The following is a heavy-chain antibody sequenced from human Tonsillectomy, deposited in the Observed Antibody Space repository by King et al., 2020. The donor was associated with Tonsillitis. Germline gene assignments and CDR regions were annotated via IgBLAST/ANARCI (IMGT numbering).Heavy chain of an antibody. CDR3: ARSYDYYDAFDI. D-gene: IGHD3-22*01. V-gene: IGHV3-7*03. CDR2: IKQDGIEK. J-gene: IGHJ3*02. Sequence: QLVQSGGGLVQPGGSLRVSCAASGFTFSRYWMSWVRQSPGKGREGVASIKQDGIEKYYVDSVKGRFTISGDNAKNSLHLQMNSLRAEDTALYYCARSYDYYDAFDIWGQGTMVTVSS. CDR1: GFTFSRYW.